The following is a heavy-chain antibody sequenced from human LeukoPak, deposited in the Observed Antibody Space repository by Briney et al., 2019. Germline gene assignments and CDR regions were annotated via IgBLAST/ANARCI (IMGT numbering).Heavy chain of an antibody. V-gene: IGHV4-61*02. CDR3: ARDSLFLDAFDI. Sequence: SETLSLTCTVSGYSISSGYYWGWIRQPAGKGLEWIGRIYTSGSTNYNPSLKSRVTISVDTSKNQFSLKLSSVTAADTAVYYCARDSLFLDAFDIWGQGTMVTVSS. CDR1: GYSISSGYY. CDR2: IYTSGST. D-gene: IGHD2-21*01. J-gene: IGHJ3*02.